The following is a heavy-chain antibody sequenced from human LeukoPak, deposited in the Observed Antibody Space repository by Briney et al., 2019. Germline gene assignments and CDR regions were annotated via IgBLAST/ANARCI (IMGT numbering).Heavy chain of an antibody. D-gene: IGHD3-10*01. J-gene: IGHJ4*02. V-gene: IGHV3-9*01. CDR2: ISWNSGSI. Sequence: HAGGSLRLSCAASGFTFDDYAMHWVRQAPGKGLEWVSGISWNSGSIGYADSVKGRFTISRDNAKNSLYLQMNSLRAEDTALYYCAKDRYGSGSRYFDYWGQGTLVTVSS. CDR1: GFTFDDYA. CDR3: AKDRYGSGSRYFDY.